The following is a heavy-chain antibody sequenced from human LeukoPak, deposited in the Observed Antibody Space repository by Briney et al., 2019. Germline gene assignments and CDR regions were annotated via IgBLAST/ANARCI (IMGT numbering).Heavy chain of an antibody. V-gene: IGHV3-30*02. CDR2: IRYDGSNK. D-gene: IGHD3-3*01. CDR3: AKLATIFGVVIIWSDY. CDR1: GFTFSSYG. J-gene: IGHJ4*02. Sequence: PGGSLRLSCAASGFTFSSYGMHWVRQAPGKGLEWVAFIRYDGSNKYYADSVKGRFTISRDNSKDTLYLQMNSLRAEDTAVYYCAKLATIFGVVIIWSDYWGQGTLVTVSS.